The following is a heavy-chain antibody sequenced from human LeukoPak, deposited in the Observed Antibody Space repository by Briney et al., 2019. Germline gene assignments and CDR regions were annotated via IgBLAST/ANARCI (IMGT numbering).Heavy chain of an antibody. D-gene: IGHD4-4*01. CDR1: GFTFSSYG. J-gene: IGHJ6*02. Sequence: GGSLRLSCAASGFTFSSYGMHWVRQAPGKGLEWVAVISYDGSNKYYADSVKGRFTISRDNSKNTLYLQMNSLRAEDTAVYYCARDGIYSNYYYYGMDVWGQGTTVTVSS. CDR3: ARDGIYSNYYYYGMDV. V-gene: IGHV3-30*03. CDR2: ISYDGSNK.